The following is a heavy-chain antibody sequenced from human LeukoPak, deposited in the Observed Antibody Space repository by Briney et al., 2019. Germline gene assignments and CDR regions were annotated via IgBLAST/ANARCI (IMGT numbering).Heavy chain of an antibody. CDR2: INHSGST. J-gene: IGHJ6*02. CDR3: ARHLAVAGRSFYYYGRR. D-gene: IGHD6-19*01. V-gene: IGHV4-34*01. Sequence: SETLSLTCAVYGGSFSGYYWSWIRQPPGKGLEWIGEINHSGSTNYNPSLKSRVTISVDTSKNQFSLKLTSVTAADTAVYYCARHLAVAGRSFYYYGRRLGPRDHGHRLL. CDR1: GGSFSGYY.